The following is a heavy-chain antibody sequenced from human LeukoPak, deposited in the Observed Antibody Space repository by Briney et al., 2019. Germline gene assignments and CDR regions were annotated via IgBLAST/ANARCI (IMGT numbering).Heavy chain of an antibody. J-gene: IGHJ3*01. CDR2: IKSEIDGGTI. CDR3: AADSIPDYGDLKGDAFDV. Sequence: PGGSLRLSCAAYKFKVGDAWMSWVRQAPGKGLEWVGRIKSEIDGGTIEYAAPVKGRFTIPRDESKGALYLHMNSLRTEDTAVYHCAADSIPDYGDLKGDAFDVWGQGTMVAVSS. V-gene: IGHV3-15*01. D-gene: IGHD4-17*01. CDR1: KFKVGDAW.